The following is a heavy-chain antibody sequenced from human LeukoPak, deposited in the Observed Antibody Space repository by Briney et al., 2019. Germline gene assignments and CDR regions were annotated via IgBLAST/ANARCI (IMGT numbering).Heavy chain of an antibody. J-gene: IGHJ4*02. V-gene: IGHV3-23*01. CDR1: GFTFSSYG. CDR3: ATHGGYGDYEGKY. D-gene: IGHD4-17*01. Sequence: QPGGSLRLSCAASGFTFSSYGMSWVRQAPGKGLEWVSAISGSGGSTYYADSVKGRFTISRDNSKNTLYLQMNSLRAEDTAVYYCATHGGYGDYEGKYWGQGTLVTVSS. CDR2: ISGSGGST.